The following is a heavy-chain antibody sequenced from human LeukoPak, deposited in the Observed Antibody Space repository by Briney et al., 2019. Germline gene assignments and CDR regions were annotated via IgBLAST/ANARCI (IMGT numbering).Heavy chain of an antibody. CDR3: VRAHKDSSGYYYVGY. V-gene: IGHV1-8*01. J-gene: IGHJ4*02. CDR1: GYTFTSYA. D-gene: IGHD3-22*01. CDR2: MNPNSGNT. Sequence: ASVKVSCTASGYTFTSYAINWVRQATGQGLEWMGGMNPNSGNTGYAQKFQGRVTMTRNTSISTAYMELSSLRSEDTAVYYCVRAHKDSSGYYYVGYWGQGTLVTVSS.